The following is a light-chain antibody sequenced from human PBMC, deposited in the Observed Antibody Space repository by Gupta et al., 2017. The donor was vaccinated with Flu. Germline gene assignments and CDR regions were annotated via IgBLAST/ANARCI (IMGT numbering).Light chain of an antibody. V-gene: IGLV6-57*03. CDR3: QSYDTSNHWV. Sequence: NFMLTQPHSVSESPGKTITISCTRSSGNIANNYVQWYQQRPGSAPTTVIYGDNQRPSGVPDRFSGSIDSSSNSASLTISGRKTEDEADYYCQSYDTSNHWVFGGGTKLTVL. J-gene: IGLJ3*02. CDR2: GDN. CDR1: SGNIANNY.